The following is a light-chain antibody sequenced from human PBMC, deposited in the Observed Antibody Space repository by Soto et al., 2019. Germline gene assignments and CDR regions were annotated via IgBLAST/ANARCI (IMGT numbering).Light chain of an antibody. Sequence: DIQMPQSPSSLSASVGDRVTITCRASQSISRYLNWYQHKPGKAPNLLIYAASSLQSGVPSRFGGSGSGTDFTLTISGLQPEDFAKYYCKQSYSFWTFGQGTKVESK. J-gene: IGKJ1*01. CDR3: KQSYSFWT. CDR1: QSISRY. CDR2: AAS. V-gene: IGKV1-39*01.